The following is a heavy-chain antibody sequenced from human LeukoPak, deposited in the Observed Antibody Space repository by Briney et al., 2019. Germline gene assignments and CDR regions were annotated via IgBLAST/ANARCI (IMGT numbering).Heavy chain of an antibody. Sequence: KSGGSLRLSCAASGFTFSDYYMSWIRQAPGKGLEWVSYISSSGSSIYYADSVKGRITISRDNAKNSLYLQMNSLRGEDTGAYYCARGQNGCDYWGQGTLVTVSS. CDR2: ISSSGSSI. J-gene: IGHJ4*02. V-gene: IGHV3-11*04. D-gene: IGHD2-8*01. CDR3: ARGQNGCDY. CDR1: GFTFSDYY.